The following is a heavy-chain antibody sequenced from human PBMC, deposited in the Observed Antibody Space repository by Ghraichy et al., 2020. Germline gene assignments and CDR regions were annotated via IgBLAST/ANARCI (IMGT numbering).Heavy chain of an antibody. CDR3: AREDKNTFNL. J-gene: IGHJ3*01. CDR2: IKGDGSEK. Sequence: GGSLRLSCAASEFTFSGYWMSWVRQAPEKGLEWVANIKGDGSEKSYVDSVKGRFTIFRDNAENSLYLQINSLRAEDTAVYYCAREDKNTFNLWGRGTMVTVSS. CDR1: EFTFSGYW. V-gene: IGHV3-7*01.